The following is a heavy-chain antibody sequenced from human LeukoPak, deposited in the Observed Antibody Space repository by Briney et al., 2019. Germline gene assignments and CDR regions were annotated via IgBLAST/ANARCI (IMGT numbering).Heavy chain of an antibody. CDR1: GFTVSSNY. CDR2: IYSGGST. Sequence: GGSLRLSCAASGFTVSSNYMSWVRQAPGKGLEWVSVIYSGGSTYYADSVKGRFTISRDNSKNTLYLQMNSLRAEDTAVYYCAKGGRFLEWLFGYWGQGTLVTVSS. D-gene: IGHD3-3*01. CDR3: AKGGRFLEWLFGY. V-gene: IGHV3-53*01. J-gene: IGHJ4*02.